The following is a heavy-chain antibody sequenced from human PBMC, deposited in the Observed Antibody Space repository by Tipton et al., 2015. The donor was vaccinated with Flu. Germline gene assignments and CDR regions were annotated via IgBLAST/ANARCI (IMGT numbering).Heavy chain of an antibody. CDR3: ASGNFYDSSGYFAF. D-gene: IGHD3-22*01. Sequence: TLSLTCNVSGGSINRYYWSWIRQSVGKGPEWIGRTHTNGNTNYNSSFGSRLTMSVDTSKSQFSMTLTSVTVADTAVYYCASGNFYDSSGYFAFWGQGILVTFFS. J-gene: IGHJ4*02. V-gene: IGHV4-4*07. CDR2: THTNGNT. CDR1: GGSINRYY.